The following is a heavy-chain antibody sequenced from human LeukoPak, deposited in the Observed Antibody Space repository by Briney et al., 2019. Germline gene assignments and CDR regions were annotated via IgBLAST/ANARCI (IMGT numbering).Heavy chain of an antibody. Sequence: GGSLRLSCGASGFTFSSYAMHWVRQAPGKGLEGVAVISYDGSNKYYADSVKGRFTISRDNSKNTLYLQMNSLRAEDTAVYYCAREGNDYGDYYDYWGQGTLVTVSS. CDR1: GFTFSSYA. D-gene: IGHD4-17*01. J-gene: IGHJ4*02. CDR3: AREGNDYGDYYDY. V-gene: IGHV3-30-3*01. CDR2: ISYDGSNK.